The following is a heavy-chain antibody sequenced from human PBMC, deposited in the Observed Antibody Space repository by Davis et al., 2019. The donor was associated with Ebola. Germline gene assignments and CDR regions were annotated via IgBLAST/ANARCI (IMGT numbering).Heavy chain of an antibody. D-gene: IGHD1-26*01. J-gene: IGHJ4*02. CDR2: INPSIGNT. CDR3: ASWEFVDF. Sequence: ASVKVSCKASGYTFTDYLMHWVRQAPGQGLEWMGLINPSIGNTSLAQKFQGRVTLTRDTSTTTVHMDLSSLKSEDTAIYYCASWEFVDFWGQGTLVTVSS. CDR1: GYTFTDYL. V-gene: IGHV1-46*01.